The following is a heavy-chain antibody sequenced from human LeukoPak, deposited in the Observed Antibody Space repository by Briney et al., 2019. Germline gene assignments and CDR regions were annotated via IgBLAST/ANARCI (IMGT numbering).Heavy chain of an antibody. D-gene: IGHD5-12*01. CDR2: IRGSGGSI. Sequence: GGSLRLSCVASGFTFSSYAMRWVRQDGGEGMEWVSAIRGSGGSIYYADSVKGRFTISRDHSENTLYLRMNSLRAEDTAVYYCAKDRRSTVPTISDYWGQGTLVTVCS. V-gene: IGHV3-23*01. J-gene: IGHJ4*02. CDR1: GFTFSSYA. CDR3: AKDRRSTVPTISDY.